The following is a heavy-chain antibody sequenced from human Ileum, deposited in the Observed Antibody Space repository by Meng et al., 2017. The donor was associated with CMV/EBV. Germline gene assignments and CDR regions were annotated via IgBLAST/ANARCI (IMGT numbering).Heavy chain of an antibody. J-gene: IGHJ4*02. CDR2: IYYSGNA. D-gene: IGHD3-10*01. Sequence: QTRLPATGPRMVRASETLSLTCTVSGDSMRRYYWSWIRQSPGKALEWIGYIYYSGNAVYNPSFKSRVTISVDTSKSQFYLKVNSVTAADTAVYYCARDGYFDSGTYPFDHWGQGTLVTVSS. CDR3: ARDGYFDSGTYPFDH. CDR1: GDSMRRYY. V-gene: IGHV4-59*01.